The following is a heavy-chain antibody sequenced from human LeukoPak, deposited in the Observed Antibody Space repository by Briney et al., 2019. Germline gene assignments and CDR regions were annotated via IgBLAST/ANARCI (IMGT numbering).Heavy chain of an antibody. J-gene: IGHJ4*02. Sequence: SETLSLTCTVSGGSISSYYWSWIRQPPGKGLEWIGYIYYSGSTNYNPSLKSRVTISVDTSKNQFSLKLSSVTAADTAVYYCARVPTVTQGAYYFDYWGQGTLVTVTS. CDR2: IYYSGST. V-gene: IGHV4-59*01. D-gene: IGHD4-17*01. CDR1: GGSISSYY. CDR3: ARVPTVTQGAYYFDY.